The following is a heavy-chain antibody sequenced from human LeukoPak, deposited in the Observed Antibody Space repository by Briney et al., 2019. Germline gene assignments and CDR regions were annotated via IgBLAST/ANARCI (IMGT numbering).Heavy chain of an antibody. D-gene: IGHD3-9*01. CDR2: IYYSGST. CDR1: GGSISSYY. Sequence: PSETLSLTXTVSGGSISSYYWSWIRQPPGKGLEWIGYIYYSGSTNYNPSLKSRVTISVDTSKNQFSLKLSSVTAADTAVYYCARNVPPLRYFDWLLVGSFDYWGQGTLVTVSS. V-gene: IGHV4-59*12. CDR3: ARNVPPLRYFDWLLVGSFDY. J-gene: IGHJ4*02.